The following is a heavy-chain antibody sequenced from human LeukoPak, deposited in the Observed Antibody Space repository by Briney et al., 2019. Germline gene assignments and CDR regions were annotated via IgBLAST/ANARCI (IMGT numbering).Heavy chain of an antibody. CDR2: IYYSGST. Sequence: SETLSLTCAVYGGSFSGYYWSWIRQPPGKGLEWIGYIYYSGSTNYNPSLKSRVTISVDTSKNQFSLKLSSVTAADTAVYYCATYYYDSSGYYYFDYWGQGTLVTVSS. J-gene: IGHJ4*02. V-gene: IGHV4-59*01. D-gene: IGHD3-22*01. CDR3: ATYYYDSSGYYYFDY. CDR1: GGSFSGYY.